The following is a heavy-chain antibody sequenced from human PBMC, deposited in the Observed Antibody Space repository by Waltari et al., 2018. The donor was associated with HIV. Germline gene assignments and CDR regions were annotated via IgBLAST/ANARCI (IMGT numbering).Heavy chain of an antibody. CDR1: GFTFSLYP. V-gene: IGHV3-21*02. CDR3: ARMAV. J-gene: IGHJ4*02. CDR2: ISRGSRYI. Sequence: EVQLVESGGGLVKPGGSLRLSCSASGFTFSLYPMNWVRQAPGKWLGWVSFISRGSRYIYYADSVRGRITVSRGNAKNSVYLQMNSLRAEDTAVYYCARMAVWGQGTEVTVSS.